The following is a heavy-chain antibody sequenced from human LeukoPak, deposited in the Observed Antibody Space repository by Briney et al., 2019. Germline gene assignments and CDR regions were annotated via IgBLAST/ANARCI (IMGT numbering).Heavy chain of an antibody. D-gene: IGHD2-21*02. CDR1: GFTFSGST. V-gene: IGHV3-73*01. Sequence: GGSLKLSCAASGFTFSGSTVHWVRQASRGGLEWVGHIRPKANNYATAYAASVKGRFAISRDDSKNTAYLQLHSLKTEDTAVYYCSRHEALPGDYWGQGTLVTVSS. CDR2: IRPKANNYAT. CDR3: SRHEALPGDY. J-gene: IGHJ4*02.